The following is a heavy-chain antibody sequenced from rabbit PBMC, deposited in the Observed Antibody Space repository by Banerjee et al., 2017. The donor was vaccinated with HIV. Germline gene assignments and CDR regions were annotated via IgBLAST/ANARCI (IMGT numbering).Heavy chain of an antibody. Sequence: QEQLVESGGGLVQPGGSLKLSCKASGFDFSSYGVSWVRQAPGKGLEWIGYIDPVFGSTYYASWVNGRFTISSHNAQNTLYLQLNSLTAADTATYFCVRDSSSGYYISLWGQGTLVTVS. J-gene: IGHJ4*01. CDR2: IDPVFGST. CDR1: GFDFSSYG. D-gene: IGHD1-1*01. CDR3: VRDSSSGYYISL. V-gene: IGHV1S47*01.